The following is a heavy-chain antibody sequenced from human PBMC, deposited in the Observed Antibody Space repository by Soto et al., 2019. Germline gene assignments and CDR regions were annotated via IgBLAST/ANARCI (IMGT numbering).Heavy chain of an antibody. CDR1: GYTLNTYY. D-gene: IGHD3-10*01. V-gene: IGHV1-46*02. CDR3: AGGRDTVVRGVMNWFDP. J-gene: IGHJ5*02. Sequence: ASVKVSCKPSGYTLNTYYLHWVRQAPGQGLEWMGIIHPSGGGSTYAQKFLGRVTMTRDTSRSQFSLKLTSVTAMDTAVYYCAGGRDTVVRGVMNWFDPWGQGTLVTVSS. CDR2: IHPSGGGS.